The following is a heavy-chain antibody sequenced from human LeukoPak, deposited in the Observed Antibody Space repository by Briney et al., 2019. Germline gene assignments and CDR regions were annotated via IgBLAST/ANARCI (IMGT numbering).Heavy chain of an antibody. D-gene: IGHD3-10*01. V-gene: IGHV1-2*02. CDR2: INPNSGGT. Sequence: GASVKVSCKASGYTFTNYYMHCVRQAPGQGLEWMGWINPNSGGTNYAQKFQGRVTMTRDTSISTAYMELSRLRSDDTAVYCCARDMGPITMVRGVIILYNWFDPWGQGTLVTVSS. J-gene: IGHJ5*02. CDR1: GYTFTNYY. CDR3: ARDMGPITMVRGVIILYNWFDP.